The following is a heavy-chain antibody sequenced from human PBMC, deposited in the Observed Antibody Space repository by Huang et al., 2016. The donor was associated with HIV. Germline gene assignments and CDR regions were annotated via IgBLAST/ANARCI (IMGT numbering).Heavy chain of an antibody. D-gene: IGHD6-25*01. Sequence: EVQLVESGGGLVKPGGSLRLSCAASGFTFKDAWMSWVRLTPGQGLELVCLIKTKDDGGTTDYAAPVKGRFSMSRDESKNTFYLQMNSLKSEDTAVYYCTTWARTSAGGNWGQGTLVSVSS. V-gene: IGHV3-15*01. CDR2: IKTKDDGGTT. CDR1: GFTFKDAW. CDR3: TTWARTSAGGN. J-gene: IGHJ4*02.